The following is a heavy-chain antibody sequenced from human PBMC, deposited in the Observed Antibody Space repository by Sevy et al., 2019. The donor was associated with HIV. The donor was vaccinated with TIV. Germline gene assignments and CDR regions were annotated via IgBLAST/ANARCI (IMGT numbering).Heavy chain of an antibody. V-gene: IGHV3-30*18. CDR2: ISYDGSNK. D-gene: IGHD4-17*01. CDR3: AKDLNYGDSGAERDYYYYGMDV. J-gene: IGHJ6*02. Sequence: GGSLRLSCAASGFTFSSYGMHWVRQAPGKGLEWVAVISYDGSNKYYADSVKGRFTISRDNSKNTLYLQMNSLRAEDTAVYYCAKDLNYGDSGAERDYYYYGMDVWPRDHGHRLL. CDR1: GFTFSSYG.